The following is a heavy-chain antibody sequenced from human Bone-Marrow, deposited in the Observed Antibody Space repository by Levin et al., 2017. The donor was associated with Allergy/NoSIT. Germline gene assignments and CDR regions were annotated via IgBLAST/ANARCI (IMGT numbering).Heavy chain of an antibody. Sequence: SGGSLRLSCAASGLTFSSYGMHWVRQAPGKGLEWVAVISHDGSNKDYADSVKGRFTISRDNSKNTLYLQMNSLRAEDTAVYYCAKDRSSTWSLDYWGQGTLVTVSS. J-gene: IGHJ4*02. CDR3: AKDRSSTWSLDY. V-gene: IGHV3-30*18. CDR1: GLTFSSYG. CDR2: ISHDGSNK. D-gene: IGHD6-13*01.